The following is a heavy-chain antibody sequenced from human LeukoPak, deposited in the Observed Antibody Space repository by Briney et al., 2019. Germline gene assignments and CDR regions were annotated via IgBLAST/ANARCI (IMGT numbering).Heavy chain of an antibody. CDR2: ISHDGSNK. V-gene: IGHV3-30*18. D-gene: IGHD6-13*01. J-gene: IGHJ4*02. Sequence: PGGSLGLSCAASGFTFSSYWMSWVRQAPGKGLEWVALISHDGSNKYYVDSVKGRFTISRDNSKNTLYVQMNSLRAEDTAVYSCAKDLSGYSASWPAHWGQGTLVTVSS. CDR1: GFTFSSYW. CDR3: AKDLSGYSASWPAH.